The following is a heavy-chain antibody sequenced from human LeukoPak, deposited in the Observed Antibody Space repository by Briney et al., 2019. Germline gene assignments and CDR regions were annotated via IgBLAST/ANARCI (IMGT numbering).Heavy chain of an antibody. CDR1: GFTVSSNY. J-gene: IGHJ4*02. D-gene: IGHD4-23*01. CDR3: ARDAMVVTPLFDY. Sequence: PGGSLRLSCAASGFTVSSNYMSWVRQAPGKGLGWVSVIYSGGSTYYADSVKGRFTISRDNFKNTLYLQMNSLRAEDTAVYYCARDAMVVTPLFDYWGQGTLVTVSS. CDR2: IYSGGST. V-gene: IGHV3-53*01.